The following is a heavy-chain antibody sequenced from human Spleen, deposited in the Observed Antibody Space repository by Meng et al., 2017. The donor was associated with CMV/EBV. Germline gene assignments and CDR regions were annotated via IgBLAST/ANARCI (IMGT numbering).Heavy chain of an antibody. V-gene: IGHV3-48*03. CDR2: ISSGSSTI. D-gene: IGHD6-13*01. CDR1: GFTFSSYE. CDR3: ARGAPRVGSSWPSDAFDI. J-gene: IGHJ3*02. Sequence: GESLKISCAASGFTFSSYEMNWVRQAPGKGLEWVAYISSGSSTIYYADSVKGRFTISRDNAKNSLYLQLNSLRAEDTAVYYCARGAPRVGSSWPSDAFDIWGQGTMVTVSS.